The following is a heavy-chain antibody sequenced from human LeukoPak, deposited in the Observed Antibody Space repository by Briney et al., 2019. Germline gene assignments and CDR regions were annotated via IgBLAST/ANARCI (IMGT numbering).Heavy chain of an antibody. V-gene: IGHV3-30*02. CDR2: IRFDGTNK. J-gene: IGHJ4*02. CDR1: GFTFSSYG. CDR3: SKGTTRAGRWIEDFDY. Sequence: GGSLRLSCAASGFTFSSYGMHWVRQAPGKGLEWVAFIRFDGTNKYSADSVKGRFTISRDNSKDTLYLQMNSLRAEDTAVYYCSKGTTRAGRWIEDFDYWGQGTLVTVSS. D-gene: IGHD6-13*01.